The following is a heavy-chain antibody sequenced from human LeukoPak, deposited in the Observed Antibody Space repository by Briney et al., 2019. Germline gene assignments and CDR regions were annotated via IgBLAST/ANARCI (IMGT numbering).Heavy chain of an antibody. CDR2: INHSGST. Sequence: SETLSLTCAVYGGSFSGYYWSWIRQPPGKGLEWIWEINHSGSTNYNPSLKSRVTISVDTSKNQFSLKLSSVTAADTAVYYCARGRGYSYGYGFAYWGQGTLVTVSS. CDR1: GGSFSGYY. V-gene: IGHV4-34*01. D-gene: IGHD5-18*01. J-gene: IGHJ4*02. CDR3: ARGRGYSYGYGFAY.